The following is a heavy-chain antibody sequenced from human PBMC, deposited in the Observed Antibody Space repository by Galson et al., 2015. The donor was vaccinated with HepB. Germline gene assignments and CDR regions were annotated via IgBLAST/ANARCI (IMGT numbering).Heavy chain of an antibody. CDR1: GFTFDEYA. V-gene: IGHV3-9*01. Sequence: SLRLSCATSGFTFDEYAMHWIRQRPGKGLEWVSGINWNSGSIEYADSVKGRFTISRENARNSLYLEMNSLRPEDTAFYYCAKDIGVMGIGDAFDMWGQGTMVTVSS. J-gene: IGHJ3*02. CDR3: AKDIGVMGIGDAFDM. D-gene: IGHD3-16*01. CDR2: INWNSGSI.